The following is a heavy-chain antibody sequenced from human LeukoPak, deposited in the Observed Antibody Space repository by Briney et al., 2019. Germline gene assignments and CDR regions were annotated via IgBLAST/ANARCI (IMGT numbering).Heavy chain of an antibody. CDR2: ISSSSSYI. D-gene: IGHD2-2*01. CDR3: ARERVVPAATRYLDY. V-gene: IGHV3-21*01. Sequence: PGGSLRLSCAASGFTFSSYAMSWVRQAPGKGLEWVSSISSSSSYIYYADSVKGRFTISRDNAKNSLYLQMNSLRAEDTAVYYCARERVVPAATRYLDYWGQGTLVTVSS. CDR1: GFTFSSYA. J-gene: IGHJ4*02.